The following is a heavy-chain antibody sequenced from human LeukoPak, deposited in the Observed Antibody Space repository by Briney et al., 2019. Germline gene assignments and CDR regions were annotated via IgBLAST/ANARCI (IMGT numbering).Heavy chain of an antibody. Sequence: SAKVSCKASGGTFSSYAISWVRQAPGQGLEWMGGIIPIFGTANYAQKFRGRVTITADESTSTAYMELSSLRSEDTAVYYCARSNSGYDWWIYYFDYWGQGTLVTVSS. V-gene: IGHV1-69*13. CDR2: IIPIFGTA. CDR1: GGTFSSYA. CDR3: ARSNSGYDWWIYYFDY. J-gene: IGHJ4*02. D-gene: IGHD5-12*01.